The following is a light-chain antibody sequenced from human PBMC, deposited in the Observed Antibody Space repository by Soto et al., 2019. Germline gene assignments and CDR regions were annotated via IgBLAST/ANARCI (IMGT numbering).Light chain of an antibody. J-gene: IGKJ1*01. CDR2: DAS. CDR3: QQRTDRPPWT. CDR1: QSIGLA. V-gene: IGKV3-11*01. Sequence: EIVLTQSPATLSLSPGERATLSCRASQSIGLAIAWYQHKPGQAPRLLIFDASQRATGIPARFRGSGSGTAFTLSSSSLEPEDFAVYYCQQRTDRPPWTFGQGTKVESK.